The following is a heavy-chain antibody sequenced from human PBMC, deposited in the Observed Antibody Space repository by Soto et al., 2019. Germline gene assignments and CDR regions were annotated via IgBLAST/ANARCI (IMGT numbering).Heavy chain of an antibody. CDR1: GYTFTSYA. J-gene: IGHJ5*02. CDR3: AKDVRAIGGSETYGWFDP. Sequence: ASVKVSCKASGYTFTSYAMHWVRQAPGQRLEWMGWINAGNGNTKYSQKFQGRVTITRDTSASTAYMELNSLRVEDTAVYYCAKDVRAIGGSETYGWFDPWGQGILVTVSS. D-gene: IGHD3-10*01. V-gene: IGHV1-3*01. CDR2: INAGNGNT.